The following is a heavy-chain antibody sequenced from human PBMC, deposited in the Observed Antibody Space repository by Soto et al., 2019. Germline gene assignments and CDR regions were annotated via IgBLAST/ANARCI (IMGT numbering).Heavy chain of an antibody. CDR2: ISAYTDTP. CDR1: GYTFTNFG. J-gene: IGHJ3*02. Sequence: ASVKVSCKASGYTFTNFGVTWVRRAPGQGLEWMGWISAYTDTPNYAQKFQGRVTMTIDTSTSTAYMDLRSLTSDDTAVYFCAREYSSSSGRTLDIWGQGTMVTVSS. CDR3: AREYSSSSGRTLDI. V-gene: IGHV1-18*01. D-gene: IGHD6-6*01.